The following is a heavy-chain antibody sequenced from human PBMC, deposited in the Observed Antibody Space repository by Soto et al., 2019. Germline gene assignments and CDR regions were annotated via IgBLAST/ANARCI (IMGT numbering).Heavy chain of an antibody. V-gene: IGHV4-39*01. CDR1: GGSISSSSYY. Sequence: SETLSLTCTVSGGSISSSSYYWGWIRQPPGKGLEWIGSIYYSGSTYYNPSLKSRVTISVDTSKNQFSLKLSSVTAADTAVYYCARLMVATRDFDYWGQGTLVTGSS. J-gene: IGHJ4*02. CDR3: ARLMVATRDFDY. D-gene: IGHD5-12*01. CDR2: IYYSGST.